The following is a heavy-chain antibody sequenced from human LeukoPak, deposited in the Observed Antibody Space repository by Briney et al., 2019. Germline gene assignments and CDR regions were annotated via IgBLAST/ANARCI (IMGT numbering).Heavy chain of an antibody. V-gene: IGHV3-23*01. CDR3: AKDLERMVRGVWVPLDY. CDR2: ISGSGGST. J-gene: IGHJ4*02. D-gene: IGHD3-10*01. CDR1: GFTFSSYA. Sequence: PGGSLRLSCAASGFTFSSYAMSWVRQAPGKGLEWVSAISGSGGSTYYADSVKGRFTISRDNSKNTLYLQMNSLRAEDTAVYYCAKDLERMVRGVWVPLDYWGQGTLVTVSS.